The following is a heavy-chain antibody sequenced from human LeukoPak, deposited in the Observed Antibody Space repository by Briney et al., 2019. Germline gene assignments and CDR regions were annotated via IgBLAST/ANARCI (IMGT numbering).Heavy chain of an antibody. D-gene: IGHD3-3*02. J-gene: IGHJ3*02. CDR2: MNPNSGNT. CDR3: ASILDTHAFDI. Sequence: ASVKVSCKASGYTFTSYDINWVRQAPGQGLEWMGWMNPNSGNTGYAQKFQGRVTITRNTSISTAYMELSSLRSEDTAVYYCASILDTHAFDIWGQGTMVTVSS. CDR1: GYTFTSYD. V-gene: IGHV1-8*03.